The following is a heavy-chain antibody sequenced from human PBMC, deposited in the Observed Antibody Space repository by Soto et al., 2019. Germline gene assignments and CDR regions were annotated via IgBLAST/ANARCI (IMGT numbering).Heavy chain of an antibody. CDR3: ASAYDRSGYYPFQH. CDR1: GGSISSGGYY. CDR2: IYYSGST. J-gene: IGHJ1*01. V-gene: IGHV4-31*03. Sequence: PSETLSLTCTVSGGSISSGGYYWSWIRQHPGKGLEWIGYIYYSGSTYYNPSLKSRVTISVDTSKNQFSLKLSSVTAADTAVYYCASAYDRSGYYPFQHWGQGTLVTVSS. D-gene: IGHD3-22*01.